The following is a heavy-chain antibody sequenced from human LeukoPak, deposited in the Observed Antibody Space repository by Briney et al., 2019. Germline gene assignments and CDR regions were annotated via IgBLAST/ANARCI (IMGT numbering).Heavy chain of an antibody. D-gene: IGHD1-7*01. V-gene: IGHV4-59*01. CDR3: ARVRNYFDP. CDR1: GGSISSYY. CDR2: IYYSGST. Sequence: PSETLSLTCTVSGGSISSYYWSWIRQPPGKGLEWIGYIYYSGSTNYNPSLKSRVTISVDTSKNQFSLKLGSVTAADTAVYYCARVRNYFDPWGQGTLVTVSS. J-gene: IGHJ5*02.